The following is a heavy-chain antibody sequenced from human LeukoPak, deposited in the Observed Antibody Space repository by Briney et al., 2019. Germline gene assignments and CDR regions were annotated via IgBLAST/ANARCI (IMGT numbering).Heavy chain of an antibody. V-gene: IGHV3-66*02. CDR1: GFTVSGNY. D-gene: IGHD3-22*01. Sequence: GGSLRLSCAASGFTVSGNYMSWVRQAPGKGLEWVSVIYSGGSTYYADSVKGRFTISRDNSKNTLYLQMNSLRAEDTAVYYCGRDRRGYDSSGYQQYGMDVWVQGRKVSVCS. CDR3: GRDRRGYDSSGYQQYGMDV. CDR2: IYSGGST. J-gene: IGHJ6*01.